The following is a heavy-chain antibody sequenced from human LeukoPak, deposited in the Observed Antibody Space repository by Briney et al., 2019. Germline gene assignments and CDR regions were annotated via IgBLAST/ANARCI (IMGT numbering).Heavy chain of an antibody. CDR1: GYTFTGYY. CDR2: ISAYNGNT. D-gene: IGHD3-16*02. J-gene: IGHJ4*02. Sequence: ASVKVSCKASGYTFTGYYMHWVRQAPGQGLEWMGWISAYNGNTNYAQKLQGRVTMTTDTSTSTAYMELRSLRSDDTAVYYCARGSLDYVWGSYRYTEGIDYWGQGTLVTVSS. V-gene: IGHV1-18*04. CDR3: ARGSLDYVWGSYRYTEGIDY.